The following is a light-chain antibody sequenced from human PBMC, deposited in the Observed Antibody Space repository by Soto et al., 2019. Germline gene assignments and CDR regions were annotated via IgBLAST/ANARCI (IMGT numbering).Light chain of an antibody. V-gene: IGLV4-69*01. J-gene: IGLJ2*01. Sequence: QSVLTQSPSASASLGASVKLTCTLSSGHSTYAIAWHQQQPDKGPRYLMKLNSDGSHSKGDGIPDRFSGSSSGAERHLTISGLQSEDEADYYCQTWGTAIHDVVFGGGTKLTVL. CDR3: QTWGTAIHDVV. CDR2: LNSDGSH. CDR1: SGHSTYA.